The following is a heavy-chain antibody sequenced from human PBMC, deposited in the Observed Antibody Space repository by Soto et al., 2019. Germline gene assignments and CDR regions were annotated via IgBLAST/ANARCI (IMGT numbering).Heavy chain of an antibody. CDR1: GFTFSSYW. CDR2: TDSDGSFT. V-gene: IGHV3-74*01. CDR3: ARDLVENTAMVGGGLDY. Sequence: GGSLRLSCVASGFTFSSYWMHWVRRTPGQGLVWVSHTDSDGSFTTYADSVKGRFTISRDNSKNTLYLQMNSLRAEDTAVYYCARDLVENTAMVGGGLDYWGQGTLVTVSS. D-gene: IGHD5-18*01. J-gene: IGHJ4*02.